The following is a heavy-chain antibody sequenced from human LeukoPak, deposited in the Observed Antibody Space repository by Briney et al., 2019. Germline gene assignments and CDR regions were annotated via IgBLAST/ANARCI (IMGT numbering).Heavy chain of an antibody. D-gene: IGHD3-9*01. CDR3: ARAPGILTGYTSHYYYGMDV. J-gene: IGHJ6*02. V-gene: IGHV4-31*03. CDR1: GGSISSGGYY. CDR2: IYYSGST. Sequence: SQTLSLTCTVSGGSISSGGYYWSWIRQHLGKGLEWIGYIYYSGSTYYNPSLKSRVTISVDTSKNQFSLKLSSVTAADTAVYYCARAPGILTGYTSHYYYGMDVWGQGTTVTVSS.